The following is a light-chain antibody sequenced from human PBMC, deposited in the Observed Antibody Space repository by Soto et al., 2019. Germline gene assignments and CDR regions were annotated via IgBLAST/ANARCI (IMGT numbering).Light chain of an antibody. CDR2: KAS. CDR1: QTISSW. Sequence: DIQMTQSPSSLCASVGDRVTITCRASQTISSWLAWYQQKPGKAPKLLIYKASTLKSGVPSRFSGSGSGTEFTLTISSLQPDDFATYYCQHYNSYSEAFGQGTKV. J-gene: IGKJ1*01. CDR3: QHYNSYSEA. V-gene: IGKV1-5*03.